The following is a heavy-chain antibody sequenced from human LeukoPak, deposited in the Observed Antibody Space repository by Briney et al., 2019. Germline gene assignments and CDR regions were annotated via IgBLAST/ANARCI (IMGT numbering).Heavy chain of an antibody. CDR3: ARAVAGTVYYMDV. J-gene: IGHJ6*03. D-gene: IGHD6-19*01. V-gene: IGHV4-34*01. Sequence: SETLSLTCAVYGGSFSGYYWGWIRQPPGKGLEWIGEINHSGSTNYNPSLKSRVTISVDTSKNQFSLKLSSVTAADTAVYYCARAVAGTVYYMDVWGKGTTVTVSS. CDR2: INHSGST. CDR1: GGSFSGYY.